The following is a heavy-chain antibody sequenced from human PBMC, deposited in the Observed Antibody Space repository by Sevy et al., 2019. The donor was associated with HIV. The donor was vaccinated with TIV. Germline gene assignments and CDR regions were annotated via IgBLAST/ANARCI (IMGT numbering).Heavy chain of an antibody. D-gene: IGHD3-16*01. CDR3: ARFGGFLGGGGGLDV. Sequence: ASVKVSCKASESTFTAYYIHWLRQAPGQGLEWMGWINPNSDDTNYAQKFPGRVSMAADTSIRTGYMDLSRLRFDDTAVYYWARFGGFLGGGGGLDVWGQGTTVTVSS. CDR2: INPNSDDT. V-gene: IGHV1-2*02. J-gene: IGHJ6*02. CDR1: ESTFTAYY.